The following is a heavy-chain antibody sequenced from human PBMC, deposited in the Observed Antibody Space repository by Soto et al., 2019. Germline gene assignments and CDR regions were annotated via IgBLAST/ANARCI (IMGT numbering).Heavy chain of an antibody. CDR1: GDAIYIGGYY. V-gene: IGHV4-31*03. CDR2: IYHTGKT. Sequence: PSETLSLTCTVSGDAIYIGGYYWTWIRQHPGKGLEWIGYIYHTGKTYYNPSLESRVTMSVDTSKNQFSLKLASVPAADTAVYYCAGDGSSTANWIDPWGQGTLVTVSS. CDR3: AGDGSSTANWIDP. J-gene: IGHJ5*02. D-gene: IGHD2-2*01.